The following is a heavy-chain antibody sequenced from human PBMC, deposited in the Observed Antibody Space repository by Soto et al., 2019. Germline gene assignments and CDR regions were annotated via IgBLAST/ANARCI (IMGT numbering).Heavy chain of an antibody. V-gene: IGHV3-33*07. J-gene: IGHJ4*02. D-gene: IGHD4-17*01. CDR1: GFTFRWFG. CDR2: IWYDGTQK. Sequence: GGSLRLSCAGSGFTFRWFGMNWVRQPPGKGLEWLAAIWYDGTQKYYADSVKGRFIISRDNSKKTLYLEMNSLRAEDTAVYYCARAGGTTVTGLWHFDSWGQGTLVTVSS. CDR3: ARAGGTTVTGLWHFDS.